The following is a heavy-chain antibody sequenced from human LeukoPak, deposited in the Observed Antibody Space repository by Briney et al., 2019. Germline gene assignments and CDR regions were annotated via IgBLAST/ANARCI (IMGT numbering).Heavy chain of an antibody. Sequence: ASVNVSCKASGYTFTSYGISWVRQAPGQGLEWMGWISAYNGNTNYAQKLQGRVTITTDTSTSTAYMELTSLRSDDTAVYYCARASTWSYDYVWGSYRYNFDYWGQGTLVTVSS. CDR3: ARASTWSYDYVWGSYRYNFDY. J-gene: IGHJ4*02. D-gene: IGHD3-16*02. V-gene: IGHV1-18*01. CDR2: ISAYNGNT. CDR1: GYTFTSYG.